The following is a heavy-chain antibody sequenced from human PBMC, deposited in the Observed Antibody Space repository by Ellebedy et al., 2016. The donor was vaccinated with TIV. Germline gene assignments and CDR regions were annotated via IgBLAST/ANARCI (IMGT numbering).Heavy chain of an antibody. D-gene: IGHD3-22*01. CDR2: ISHGGINT. J-gene: IGHJ4*02. CDR1: GFSVKNYG. V-gene: IGHV3-30-3*01. CDR3: ARACYYDSTAWGGPDY. Sequence: GESLKISXEASGFSVKNYGLHWARQAPGKGLEWVAVISHGGINTYYTDSVKGRFTISRENSKDTLYLQMNSLTTDDTAVYFCARACYYDSTAWGGPDYWGQGTLVTVSS.